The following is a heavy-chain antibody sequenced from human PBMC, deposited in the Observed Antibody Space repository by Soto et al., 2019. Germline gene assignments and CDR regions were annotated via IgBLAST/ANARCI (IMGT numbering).Heavy chain of an antibody. J-gene: IGHJ6*02. CDR3: ARTALESGSYYYYYGMDV. Sequence: SETLSLTCAVSGGSISSSNWWSWVRQPPGKGLEWIGEIYHSGSTNYNPSLKSRVTISVDKSKNQFSLKLSSVTAADTAVYYCARTALESGSYYYYYGMDVWGQGTTVTVSS. V-gene: IGHV4-4*02. D-gene: IGHD1-26*01. CDR1: GGSISSSNW. CDR2: IYHSGST.